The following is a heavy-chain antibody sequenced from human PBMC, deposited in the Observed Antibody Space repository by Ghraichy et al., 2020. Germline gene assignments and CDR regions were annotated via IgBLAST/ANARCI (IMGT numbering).Heavy chain of an antibody. V-gene: IGHV4-39*01. CDR3: ARQSAVERPPNNGFDP. J-gene: IGHJ5*02. Sequence: SQTLSLTCTVSGGSVSSSSYYWGWIRQPPGKGLEWIGSIYYSGVTFHNPSLKSRVTISVDTSKNQFSVKLYSVTAADTAVYYCARQSAVERPPNNGFDPWGQGTLVPVSS. CDR1: GGSVSSSSYY. D-gene: IGHD1-1*01. CDR2: IYYSGVT.